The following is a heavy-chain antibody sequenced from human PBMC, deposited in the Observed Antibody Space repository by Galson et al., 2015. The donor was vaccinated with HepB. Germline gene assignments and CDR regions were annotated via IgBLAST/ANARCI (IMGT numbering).Heavy chain of an antibody. CDR2: ISPDSGAT. V-gene: IGHV1-2*02. J-gene: IGHJ4*02. CDR3: AREGDYYDTSGYYYY. D-gene: IGHD3-22*01. CDR1: FTGYY. Sequence: FTGYYIHWVRQAPGQGLEWMGWISPDSGATNRAQKFQGRVTITRDTSISTAYMELTRLRSDDTAVYYCAREGDYYDTSGYYYYWGQGTLVTVSS.